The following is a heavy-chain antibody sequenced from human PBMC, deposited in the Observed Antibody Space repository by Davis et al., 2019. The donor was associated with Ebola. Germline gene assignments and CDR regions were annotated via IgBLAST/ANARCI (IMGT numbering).Heavy chain of an antibody. V-gene: IGHV4-61*01. CDR1: GYSLSSDYY. D-gene: IGHD3-10*01. CDR3: AITTLGGSGSYYSDYYYGMDV. Sequence: MPSETLSLTCTVSGYSLSSDYYWGWIRQPPGKGLEWIGYIYYSGSTDYNPSLKSRVTISVDTSKNQFSLKLSSVTTADTAIYYCAITTLGGSGSYYSDYYYGMDVWGQGTTVTVSS. J-gene: IGHJ6*02. CDR2: IYYSGST.